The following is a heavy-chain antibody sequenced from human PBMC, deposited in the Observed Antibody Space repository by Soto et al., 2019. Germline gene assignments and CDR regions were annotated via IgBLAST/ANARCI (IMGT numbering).Heavy chain of an antibody. D-gene: IGHD3-10*01. CDR1: GGSVSSGSYY. J-gene: IGHJ6*02. Sequence: SETLPLTCTVSGGSVSSGSYYWSWIRQPPGKGLEWIGYIYYSGSTNYNPSLKSRVTISVDTSKNQFSLKLSSVTAADTAVYYCAREGGSGSYYRGNYYYGMDVWGQGTTVTVSS. CDR3: AREGGSGSYYRGNYYYGMDV. V-gene: IGHV4-61*01. CDR2: IYYSGST.